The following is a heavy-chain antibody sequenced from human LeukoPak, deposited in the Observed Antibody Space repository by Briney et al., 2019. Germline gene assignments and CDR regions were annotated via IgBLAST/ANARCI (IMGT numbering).Heavy chain of an antibody. J-gene: IGHJ4*02. CDR2: INPNSGGT. CDR3: ARVSCRSASWYGYYFDY. V-gene: IGHV1-2*02. Sequence: ASVKVSCKASGYTFTEYYMHWVRQAPGQGLEWMGWINPNSGGTNYAPKFQGRVTMTRDTSISTAYMELNRLRSDDTAVYYCARVSCRSASWYGYYFDYWGPGTLVTVSS. CDR1: GYTFTEYY. D-gene: IGHD2-2*01.